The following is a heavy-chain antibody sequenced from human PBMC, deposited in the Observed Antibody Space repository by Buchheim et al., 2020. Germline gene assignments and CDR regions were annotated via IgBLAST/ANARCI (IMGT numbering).Heavy chain of an antibody. J-gene: IGHJ6*02. Sequence: EVQLLESGGGLVQPGGSLRLSCAASGFTFSSYAMSWVRQAPGKGLEWVSAISGSGGSTYYADSVKGRFPISRDNSKNTLYLQMNSLRAEDTAVYYCAKDLRSSIRAIYYYYYGMDVWGQGTT. CDR1: GFTFSSYA. D-gene: IGHD3-3*02. CDR3: AKDLRSSIRAIYYYYYGMDV. V-gene: IGHV3-23*01. CDR2: ISGSGGST.